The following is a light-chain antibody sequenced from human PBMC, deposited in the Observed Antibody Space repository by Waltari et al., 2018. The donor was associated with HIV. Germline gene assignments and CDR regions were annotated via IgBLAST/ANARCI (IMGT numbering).Light chain of an antibody. Sequence: DIQMTQYPVFLSSYIGDSVTITCQASQDIRHHLNWYHQSPGKVPKLLIYDTSYLETGVSSRFSGRGSGTDFSLTISNLQPEDIGIFYCQQSHFLWTFGQGTKVEI. CDR2: DTS. CDR3: QQSHFLWT. V-gene: IGKV1-33*01. J-gene: IGKJ1*01. CDR1: QDIRHH.